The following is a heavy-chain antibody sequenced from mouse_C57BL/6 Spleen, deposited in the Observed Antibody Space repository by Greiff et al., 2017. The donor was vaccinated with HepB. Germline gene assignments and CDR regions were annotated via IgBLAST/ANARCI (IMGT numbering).Heavy chain of an antibody. V-gene: IGHV1-76*01. J-gene: IGHJ4*01. CDR1: GYTFTDYY. CDR3: AREDYYAMDY. Sequence: QVQLQQSGAELVRPGASVKLSCKASGYTFTDYYINWVKQRPGQGLEWIARIYPGSGNTYYNEKFKGKATLTAEKSSSTDYMQLSSLTSEDSAVYFCAREDYYAMDYWGQGTSVTVSS. CDR2: IYPGSGNT.